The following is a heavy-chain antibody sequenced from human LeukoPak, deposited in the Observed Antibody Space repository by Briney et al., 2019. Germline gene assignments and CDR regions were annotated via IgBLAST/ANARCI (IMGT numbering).Heavy chain of an antibody. D-gene: IGHD1-1*01. CDR1: GFTFGDHA. CDR2: IRSIGYGETT. J-gene: IGHJ6*02. V-gene: IGHV3-49*04. CDR3: ARGPIQLWLHNGMDV. Sequence: PGGPLRLSCITSGFTFGDHAMTWVRQAPGKGLEWVGFIRSIGYGETTEYAPSVKGRFTISRDNSNSIAYLQMNSLNTEDTGIYYCARGPIQLWLHNGMDVWGPGTTVIVSS.